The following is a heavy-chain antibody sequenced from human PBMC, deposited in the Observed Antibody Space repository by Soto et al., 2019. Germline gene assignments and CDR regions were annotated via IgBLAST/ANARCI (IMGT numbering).Heavy chain of an antibody. CDR2: ISSSRVYI. V-gene: IGHV3-21*01. J-gene: IGHJ4*02. Sequence: PGGSLRLSCTASGFSFSGYDMSWIRQSPGKGLEWVSSISSSRVYIYYADSVEGRFTISRDNAKNSLYLQMNSLRAEDTAVYYCASGVIAPGQRGGHYYFDSWGQGALVTVSS. CDR1: GFSFSGYD. CDR3: ASGVIAPGQRGGHYYFDS. D-gene: IGHD2-21*01.